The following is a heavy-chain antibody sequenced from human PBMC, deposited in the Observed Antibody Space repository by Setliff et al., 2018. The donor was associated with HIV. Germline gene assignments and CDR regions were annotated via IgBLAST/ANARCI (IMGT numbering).Heavy chain of an antibody. V-gene: IGHV4-39*07. D-gene: IGHD4-17*01. J-gene: IGHJ3*01. CDR1: GGSISSGSYY. CDR3: ARVQMAYAAFDV. Sequence: SETLSLTCTVSGGSISSGSYYWSWIRQPPGKGLEWIGRIYHSGNTFYNPSLKSRVTISVDTSKNQFSLRLNSVTVADTAVYYCARVQMAYAAFDVWGQGTMVTVSS. CDR2: IYHSGNT.